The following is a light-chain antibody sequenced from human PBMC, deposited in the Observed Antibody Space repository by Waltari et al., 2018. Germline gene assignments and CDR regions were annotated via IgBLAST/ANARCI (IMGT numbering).Light chain of an antibody. Sequence: EIVMTQSPATLSVSPGERATLSCRASQSVSSNLAWYQQKPGQAPRLLIYGASTRATGIPARFSGSGSGTEFTLTISSLQSEDFAVYYCQQSYSTRSCTFGQGTKVEIK. V-gene: IGKV3-15*01. CDR1: QSVSSN. J-gene: IGKJ2*02. CDR2: GAS. CDR3: QQSYSTRSCT.